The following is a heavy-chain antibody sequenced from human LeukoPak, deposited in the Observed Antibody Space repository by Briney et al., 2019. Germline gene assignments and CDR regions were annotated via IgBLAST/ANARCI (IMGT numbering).Heavy chain of an antibody. V-gene: IGHV4-59*08. CDR2: IYYSGST. Sequence: SETLSLTCTVSGGTISSYYWSWIRQPPGKGLEWIGYIYYSGSTNYNPSLKSRVTISVDTSKNQFSLKLSSVTAADTAVYYCARHGVAGYYDSSGYSNGDWFDPWGQGTLVTVSS. J-gene: IGHJ5*02. CDR1: GGTISSYY. CDR3: ARHGVAGYYDSSGYSNGDWFDP. D-gene: IGHD3-22*01.